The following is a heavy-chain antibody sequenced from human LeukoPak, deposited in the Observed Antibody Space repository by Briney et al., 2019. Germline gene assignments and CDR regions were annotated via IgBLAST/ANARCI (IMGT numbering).Heavy chain of an antibody. Sequence: SETLSLTCTVSGGSISSSSYYWGWIRQPPGKGLEWIGSIYYSGSTYYNPSLKSRVTISVDTSKDQFSLKLGSVIAADTAVYYCASSRGYNYGPPDYWGQGTLVTVSS. CDR3: ASSRGYNYGPPDY. CDR2: IYYSGST. D-gene: IGHD5-18*01. V-gene: IGHV4-39*01. CDR1: GGSISSSSYY. J-gene: IGHJ4*02.